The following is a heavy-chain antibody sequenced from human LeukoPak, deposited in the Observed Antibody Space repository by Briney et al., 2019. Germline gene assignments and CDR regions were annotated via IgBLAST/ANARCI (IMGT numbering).Heavy chain of an antibody. Sequence: GGSLRLSCAASRFTFSNAWMSWVRQAPGKGLEWVAHIKSDGSEKYYVDSVKGRFTISRDNAKNSLYLPMNSLRAEDTAVYYCARNSRYSFDIWGQGTMVTVSS. V-gene: IGHV3-7*04. CDR2: IKSDGSEK. J-gene: IGHJ3*02. CDR1: RFTFSNAW. D-gene: IGHD4-11*01. CDR3: ARNSRYSFDI.